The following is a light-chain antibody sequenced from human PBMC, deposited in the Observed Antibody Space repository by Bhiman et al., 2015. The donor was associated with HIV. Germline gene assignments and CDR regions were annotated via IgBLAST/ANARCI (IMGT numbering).Light chain of an antibody. CDR2: DVS. J-gene: IGLJ1*01. CDR3: QSYDSSLNVYV. V-gene: IGLV2-14*03. CDR1: SSDVGGYDY. Sequence: QSALTQPASVSGSPGQSITISCTGTSSDVGGYDYVSWYQQHPGKAPQLMIYDVSQRPSGVPDRFSGSKSGTSASLAITGLQAEDEADYYCQSYDSSLNVYVFGTGTKVTVL.